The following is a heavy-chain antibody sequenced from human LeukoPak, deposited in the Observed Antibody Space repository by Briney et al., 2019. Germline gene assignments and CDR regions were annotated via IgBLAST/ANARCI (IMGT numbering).Heavy chain of an antibody. J-gene: IGHJ3*02. Sequence: SETLSLTCTVSGGSISSYYWSWIRQPPGKGLEWIGYIYYSGSTNYNPSLKSRVTISVDTSKNQFSLKLSSVTAADTAVYYCARLRKGLSAFDIWGQGTMVTVSS. CDR3: ARLRKGLSAFDI. V-gene: IGHV4-59*01. D-gene: IGHD2/OR15-2a*01. CDR2: IYYSGST. CDR1: GGSISSYY.